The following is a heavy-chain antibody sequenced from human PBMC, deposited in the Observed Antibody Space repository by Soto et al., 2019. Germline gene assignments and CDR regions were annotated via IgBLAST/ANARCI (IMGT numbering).Heavy chain of an antibody. Sequence: GASVKVSCKASGYSFTSYGISWVRQAPGQGLEWMGWISPYNANTNYAQKLQGRVTMTADTSTSTAYMELRSLRSDDTAVYYCARSQRGYSNGHYYYYGMDVWGQGTTVTVSS. CDR2: ISPYNANT. D-gene: IGHD5-18*01. V-gene: IGHV1-18*04. CDR3: ARSQRGYSNGHYYYYGMDV. CDR1: GYSFTSYG. J-gene: IGHJ6*02.